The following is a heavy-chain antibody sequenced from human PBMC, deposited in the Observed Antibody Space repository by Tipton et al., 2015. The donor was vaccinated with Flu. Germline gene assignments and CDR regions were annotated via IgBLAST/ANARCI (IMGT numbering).Heavy chain of an antibody. Sequence: TLSLTCAAYGGSVSGHYWSWIRQPPGKGLEWIGEINHSGRTNYNPSLKSRVTISVDTSKNQFSLKLSSVNAADTAVYYCARHGGYYFDYWGQGTLVTVSS. CDR3: ARHGGYYFDY. D-gene: IGHD4-23*01. J-gene: IGHJ4*02. CDR1: GGSVSGHY. V-gene: IGHV4-34*01. CDR2: INHSGRT.